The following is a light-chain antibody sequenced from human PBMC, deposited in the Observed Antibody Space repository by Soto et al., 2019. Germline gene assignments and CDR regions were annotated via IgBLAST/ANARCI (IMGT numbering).Light chain of an antibody. Sequence: QSALTQPASVSGSPGQSITISCTGTSSDVGSYNLGSWYQQHPGKAPKLMIYECSKRPSGVSNRFSGSKSGNTASLTISGLQAEDEADYYCCSYAGSSTLVFGGGTKLTVL. J-gene: IGLJ2*01. CDR1: SSDVGSYNL. CDR3: CSYAGSSTLV. CDR2: ECS. V-gene: IGLV2-23*01.